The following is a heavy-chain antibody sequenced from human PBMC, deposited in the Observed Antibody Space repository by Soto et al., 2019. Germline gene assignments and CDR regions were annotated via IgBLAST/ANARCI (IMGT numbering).Heavy chain of an antibody. CDR3: ARGDYGDHEYDYDYYMDV. J-gene: IGHJ6*03. CDR2: IYYSGST. V-gene: IGHV4-31*03. D-gene: IGHD4-17*01. Sequence: QVQLQESGPGLVKPSQTLSLTCTVSGGSISSGGYYWSWIRQHPGKGLEWIGYIYYSGSTYYNPSLKRRVNISVDTSKNQFSLKLSSVTAADTAVYYCARGDYGDHEYDYDYYMDVWGNGTTVTVSS. CDR1: GGSISSGGYY.